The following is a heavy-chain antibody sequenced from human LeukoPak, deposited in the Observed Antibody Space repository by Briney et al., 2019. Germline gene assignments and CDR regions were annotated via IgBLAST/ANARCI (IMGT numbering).Heavy chain of an antibody. V-gene: IGHV1-2*02. D-gene: IGHD2-8*01. CDR1: EYTFTGYY. CDR2: INPHSGDT. Sequence: GASVKVSCKASEYTFTGYYLHWVRHGPGQGLEWMGWINPHSGDTDYAQKFQGRVTMTRDTSISTAYLESSRLRSDDTAVYYCARWGGHCTSGLCYYFDCWGQGTLVTVSS. CDR3: ARWGGHCTSGLCYYFDC. J-gene: IGHJ4*02.